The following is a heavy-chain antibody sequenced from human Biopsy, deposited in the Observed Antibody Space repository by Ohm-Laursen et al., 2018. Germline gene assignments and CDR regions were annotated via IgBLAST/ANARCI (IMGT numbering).Heavy chain of an antibody. V-gene: IGHV4-31*01. CDR2: IYYSGTT. J-gene: IGHJ4*02. CDR3: ATGPKRLTGTSYFES. D-gene: IGHD1-7*01. Sequence: SQTLSLTCTVSGGSVSSGGFYWSWIRQHPGKGLEWIGYIYYSGTTYYNPSLKSLVTISVDTSKNQFSLKLNSVTAADTAVYYCATGPKRLTGTSYFESWGRGILVTVSS. CDR1: GGSVSSGGFY.